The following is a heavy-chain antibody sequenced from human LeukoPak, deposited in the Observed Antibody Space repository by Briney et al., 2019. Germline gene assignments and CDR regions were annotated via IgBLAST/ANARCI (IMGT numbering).Heavy chain of an antibody. D-gene: IGHD3-22*01. V-gene: IGHV4-38-2*01. CDR3: ARHAASGYSLDAFDI. CDR1: GYSISSGYY. J-gene: IGHJ3*02. CDR2: IYHSGST. Sequence: SETLSLTCAVSGYSISSGYYWGWIRQPPGKGLEWIGSIYHSGSTYYNPPLKGRVTISVDTSKNQFSLKLSSVTAADTAVYYCARHAASGYSLDAFDIWGQGTMVTVSS.